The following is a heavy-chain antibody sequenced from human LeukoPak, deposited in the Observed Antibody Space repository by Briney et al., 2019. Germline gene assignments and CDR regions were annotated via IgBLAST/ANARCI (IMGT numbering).Heavy chain of an antibody. Sequence: PGGSLTLSCAASGFTFSDFSMNWVRQAPGKGLEWVSYISSSSTTINYADSVKGRFTISRDNAKNSLYLQMNSLSDEDTAVYFCARDLVSGAYTFDYWGQGTLVTVSS. V-gene: IGHV3-48*02. D-gene: IGHD1-26*01. CDR2: ISSSSTTI. CDR3: ARDLVSGAYTFDY. J-gene: IGHJ4*02. CDR1: GFTFSDFS.